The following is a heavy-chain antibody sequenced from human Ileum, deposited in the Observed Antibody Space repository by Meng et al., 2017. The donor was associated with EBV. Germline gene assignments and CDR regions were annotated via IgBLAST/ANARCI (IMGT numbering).Heavy chain of an antibody. Sequence: QLPLKESGSALVKPSDTPSLTWTVSGDSISNSDYYWDWIRQSPGKGLEWIASIYRSGSTYYDPSLKSRVTISLDTSKNQFSLKLSSVTAADTAVYYCARDPAYPRGLFDSWGQGTLVTVSS. V-gene: IGHV4-39*07. CDR3: ARDPAYPRGLFDS. D-gene: IGHD3-10*01. J-gene: IGHJ4*02. CDR1: GDSISNSDYY. CDR2: IYRSGST.